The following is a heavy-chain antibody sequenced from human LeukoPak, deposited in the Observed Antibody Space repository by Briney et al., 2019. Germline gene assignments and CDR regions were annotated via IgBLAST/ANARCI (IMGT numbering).Heavy chain of an antibody. V-gene: IGHV4-31*03. CDR3: ARAMYYYGSGSFRGFDI. CDR2: IYYSGST. J-gene: IGHJ3*02. CDR1: GGSISNGGYY. Sequence: PSQTLSLTCTVSGGSISNGGYYWSWIRQHPGKGLEWIAYIYYSGSTYYSPSLKSRVSISIDTSKNQFSLRLSSVTAADTAVYYCARAMYYYGSGSFRGFDIWGQGTMVTVSS. D-gene: IGHD3-10*01.